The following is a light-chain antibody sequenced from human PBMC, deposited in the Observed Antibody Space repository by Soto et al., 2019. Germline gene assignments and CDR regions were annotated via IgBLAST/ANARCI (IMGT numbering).Light chain of an antibody. J-gene: IGKJ4*01. CDR2: AAS. CDR1: QSISSY. V-gene: IGKV1-39*01. Sequence: DIQMTQSPSSLSASVGDRVTITCRASQSISSYLNWYQQKPGKAPKLLIYAASSLQSGVPSRFSGSGSGTDFTLTISSLQPEDFATYYCIQGYNYPLTFGGGTKVDIK. CDR3: IQGYNYPLT.